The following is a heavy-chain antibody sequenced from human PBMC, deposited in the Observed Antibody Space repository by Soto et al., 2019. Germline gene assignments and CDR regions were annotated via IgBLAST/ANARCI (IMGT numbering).Heavy chain of an antibody. CDR1: GGSISSGGYY. Sequence: QVQLQESGPGLVKPSQTLSLTCTVSGGSISSGGYYWSWIRQHPGKGLEWIGYIYYSGSTYYNPSLRGRVTISVDTSKNQFSLKLSSVTAADTAVYYCARVRTAMAHAIDYWGQGTLVTVSS. D-gene: IGHD5-18*01. J-gene: IGHJ4*02. CDR3: ARVRTAMAHAIDY. CDR2: IYYSGST. V-gene: IGHV4-31*03.